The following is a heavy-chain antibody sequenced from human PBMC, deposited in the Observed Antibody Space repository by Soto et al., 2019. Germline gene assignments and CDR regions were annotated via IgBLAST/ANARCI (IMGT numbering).Heavy chain of an antibody. CDR3: ARDAGVYYFDY. Sequence: PGGSLRLSCAASGFTFSSYGMHWVRQAPGKGLEWVAVIWYDGSNKYYADSVKGRFTISRDNSKNTLYLQMNSLRAEDTAVYYCARDAGVYYFDYWGQGTLVTVSS. D-gene: IGHD6-13*01. CDR2: IWYDGSNK. V-gene: IGHV3-33*01. CDR1: GFTFSSYG. J-gene: IGHJ4*02.